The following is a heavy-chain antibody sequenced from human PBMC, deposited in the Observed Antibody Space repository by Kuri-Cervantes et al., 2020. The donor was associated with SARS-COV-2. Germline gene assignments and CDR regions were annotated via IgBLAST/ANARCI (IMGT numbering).Heavy chain of an antibody. Sequence: GGSLRLSCAASGFTFSSYGMHWVRQAPGKGLEWVAVISYDGSNKYYADSVKGRFTISRDNSKNTLYLQMNSLRAEDTAVYYCAKADWANYYYYYDMDVWGQGTTVTVSS. V-gene: IGHV3-30*18. CDR2: ISYDGSNK. CDR1: GFTFSSYG. CDR3: AKADWANYYYYYDMDV. J-gene: IGHJ6*02. D-gene: IGHD3-9*01.